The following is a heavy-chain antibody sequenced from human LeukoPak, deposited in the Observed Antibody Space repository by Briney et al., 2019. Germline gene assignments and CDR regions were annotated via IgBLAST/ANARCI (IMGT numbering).Heavy chain of an antibody. CDR2: VIPIFGTA. Sequence: SVKVSCKASGGTFSSYAISWVRQAPGQGLERMGGVIPIFGTANYAQKFQGRVTITADESTSTAYMELSSLRSEDTAVYYCAEEEYYYDSSGYLGGFDYWGQGTLVTVSS. CDR1: GGTFSSYA. CDR3: AEEEYYYDSSGYLGGFDY. J-gene: IGHJ4*02. V-gene: IGHV1-69*13. D-gene: IGHD3-22*01.